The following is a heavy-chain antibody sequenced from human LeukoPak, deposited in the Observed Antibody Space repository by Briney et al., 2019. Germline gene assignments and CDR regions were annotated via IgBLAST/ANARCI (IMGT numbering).Heavy chain of an antibody. CDR1: GGSVFSGSYY. CDR3: ARGGNWLGP. V-gene: IGHV4-61*01. CDR2: MYSSGIS. J-gene: IGHJ5*02. Sequence: SETLSLTCTVSGGSVFSGSYYWSWIRHPPGKGLEWIGYMYSSGISSYNPSLKSRVTISIDTSKNQFSLKLRSATAADTAVYFCARGGNWLGPWGQGTLVTVSS. D-gene: IGHD2-15*01.